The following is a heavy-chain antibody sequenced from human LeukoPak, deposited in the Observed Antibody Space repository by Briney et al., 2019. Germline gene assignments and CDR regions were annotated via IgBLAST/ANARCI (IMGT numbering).Heavy chain of an antibody. CDR2: MNPNSGNT. Sequence: ASVKVSCKASGYTFTSYDINWVRQATGQGLEWMGWMNPNSGNTGYAQKFQGRVTMTRNTSISTAYMELSSLRSEGTAVYYCARAGYSSSWLAYNWFDSWGQGTLVTVSS. CDR3: ARAGYSSSWLAYNWFDS. CDR1: GYTFTSYD. D-gene: IGHD6-13*01. V-gene: IGHV1-8*01. J-gene: IGHJ5*01.